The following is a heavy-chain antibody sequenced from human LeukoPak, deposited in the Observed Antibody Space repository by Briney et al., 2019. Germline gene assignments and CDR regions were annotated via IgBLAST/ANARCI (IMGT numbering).Heavy chain of an antibody. J-gene: IGHJ4*02. CDR3: ARGLTYYYDSSGYYTLDY. Sequence: ASVTVSFTASGYTFTSYGISWVRQAPGQGLEWMGWISAYNGNTNYAQKLQGRVTMTTDTSTSTAYMELRSLRSDDTAVYYCARGLTYYYDSSGYYTLDYWGQGTLVTVSS. CDR2: ISAYNGNT. D-gene: IGHD3-22*01. CDR1: GYTFTSYG. V-gene: IGHV1-18*01.